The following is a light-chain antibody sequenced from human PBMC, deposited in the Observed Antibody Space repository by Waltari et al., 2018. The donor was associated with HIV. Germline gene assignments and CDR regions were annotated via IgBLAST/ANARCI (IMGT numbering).Light chain of an antibody. CDR3: VAWDDSLSGHVV. CDR2: RNT. Sequence: QAVLTQPPSASGTPGQRVTISCSGSSSTIGYNYVYWYQQIPGTAPKLLIYRNTQRPSGVPDRFSGAKSGTSASLTISGLRSDDEADYYCVAWDDSLSGHVVIGGGTKLTVL. V-gene: IGLV1-47*01. CDR1: SSTIGYNY. J-gene: IGLJ2*01.